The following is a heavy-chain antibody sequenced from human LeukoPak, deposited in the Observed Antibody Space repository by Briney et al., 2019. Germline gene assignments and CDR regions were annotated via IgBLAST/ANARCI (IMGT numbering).Heavy chain of an antibody. J-gene: IGHJ4*02. CDR3: AKLTCSSTFCPLDY. Sequence: TVSGGSISSSNYYWGWIRQPPGKGLEWIGSIYYSGSTYYNPSLKSRVTISVDTSKNQFSLRLTSVTAADTALYYCAKLTCSSTFCPLDYWGQGTLVTVSS. CDR1: GGSISSSNYY. V-gene: IGHV4-39*01. D-gene: IGHD2-2*01. CDR2: IYYSGST.